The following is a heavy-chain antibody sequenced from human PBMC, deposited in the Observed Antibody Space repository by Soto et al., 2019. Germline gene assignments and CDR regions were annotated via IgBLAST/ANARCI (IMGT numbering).Heavy chain of an antibody. D-gene: IGHD6-19*01. J-gene: IGHJ4*02. CDR2: IIPIFGTA. CDR3: ARVLSSGSYYFDY. V-gene: IGHV1-69*13. CDR1: GGTFSSYA. Sequence: SVKVSCKASGGTFSSYAISWVRQAPGQGLEWMGGIIPIFGTANYAQKFQGRVTITADESTSTAYMELSSLRSEDTAVYYCARVLSSGSYYFDYWGQGTLVTVSS.